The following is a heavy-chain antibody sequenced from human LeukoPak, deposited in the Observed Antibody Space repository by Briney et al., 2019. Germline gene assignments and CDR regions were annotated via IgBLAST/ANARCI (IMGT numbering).Heavy chain of an antibody. J-gene: IGHJ3*02. CDR2: IYSGGST. CDR3: ASLQTTVVTEADAFDI. D-gene: IGHD4-23*01. CDR1: GFTVSSNY. Sequence: GGSLRLSCAASGFTVSSNYMSWVRQAPGKGLGWVSVIYSGGSTYYADSVKGRFTISRDNSKNTLYLQMNSLRAEDTAVYYCASLQTTVVTEADAFDIWGQGTMVTVSS. V-gene: IGHV3-53*01.